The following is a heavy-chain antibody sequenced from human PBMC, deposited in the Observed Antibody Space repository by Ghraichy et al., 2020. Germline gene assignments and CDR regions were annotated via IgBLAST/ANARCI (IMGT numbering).Heavy chain of an antibody. Sequence: SETLSLTCTVSGGSISSSSYYWGWIRQPPGKGLEWIGSIYYSGSTYYNPSLKSRVTISVDTSKNQFSLKLSSVTAADTAVYYCARRYRLVGASPIDYWGQGTLVTVSS. J-gene: IGHJ4*02. V-gene: IGHV4-39*07. CDR1: GGSISSSSYY. CDR2: IYYSGST. D-gene: IGHD3-16*01. CDR3: ARRYRLVGASPIDY.